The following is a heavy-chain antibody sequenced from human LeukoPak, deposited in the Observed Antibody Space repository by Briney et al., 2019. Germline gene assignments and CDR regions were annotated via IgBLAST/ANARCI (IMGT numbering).Heavy chain of an antibody. CDR1: AFTVSSNY. J-gene: IGHJ6*03. D-gene: IGHD2-2*01. CDR3: ARDRPPLVGYYYYYMDV. Sequence: GGSLRLSCAASAFTVSSNYMSWVRQALGKGLEWVSIIYSGGTTYYADSVKGRFTISRDNSENTLYLQMNNLRAEDTAVYYCARDRPPLVGYYYYYMDVWGKGTTVTVSS. V-gene: IGHV3-53*01. CDR2: IYSGGTT.